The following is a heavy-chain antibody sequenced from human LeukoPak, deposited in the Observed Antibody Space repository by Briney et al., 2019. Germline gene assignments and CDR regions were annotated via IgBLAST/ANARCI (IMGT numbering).Heavy chain of an antibody. D-gene: IGHD6-19*01. CDR1: GFTFSSYS. Sequence: GGSLRLSCAAPGFTFSSYSMNWVRQAPGKGLEWVSSISSSSSYIYYADSVKGRFTISRDNAKNSLYLEMNSLRAGDTAVYYCARDSVLGYSSGWYRLEHFDYWGQGTLVTVSS. CDR3: ARDSVLGYSSGWYRLEHFDY. V-gene: IGHV3-21*01. J-gene: IGHJ4*02. CDR2: ISSSSSYI.